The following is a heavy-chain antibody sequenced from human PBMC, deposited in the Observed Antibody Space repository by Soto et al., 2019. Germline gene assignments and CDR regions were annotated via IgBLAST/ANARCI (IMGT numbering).Heavy chain of an antibody. J-gene: IGHJ6*02. CDR2: IYYTGST. Sequence: QVQLQESGPGLVKPSETLTLTCTVSGGSVSSESHYWSWIRQTPGKGLEWIGYIYYTGSTNYNPSLKGRVTMSVDTARDQVSLRLRSVTRADTAVYYCARAQYDFLSGSYSYAMEVWGQGTKVTVSS. CDR3: ARAQYDFLSGSYSYAMEV. V-gene: IGHV4-61*01. D-gene: IGHD3-3*01. CDR1: GGSVSSESHY.